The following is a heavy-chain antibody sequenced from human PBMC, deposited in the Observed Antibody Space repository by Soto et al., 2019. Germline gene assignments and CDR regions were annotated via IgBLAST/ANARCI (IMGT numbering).Heavy chain of an antibody. CDR2: IYWDDDK. J-gene: IGHJ4*02. V-gene: IGHV2-5*02. D-gene: IGHD4-17*01. CDR3: AHRHGAPGYFDY. CDR1: GFSLSTSGVG. Sequence: QITLKESGPTLVKPTQTLTLTCTFSGFSLSTSGVGVGWIRQPPGKALEWLALIYWDDDKGFSPSLKSRLTITKDTSKNQVVLTMTNMDPVDTATYYCAHRHGAPGYFDYWGQGTLVTVSS.